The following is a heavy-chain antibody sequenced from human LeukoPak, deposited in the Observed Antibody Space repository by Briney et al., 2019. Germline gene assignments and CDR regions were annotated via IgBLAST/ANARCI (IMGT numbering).Heavy chain of an antibody. V-gene: IGHV4-30-4*08. CDR2: IYYSGST. J-gene: IGHJ6*03. D-gene: IGHD1-1*01. Sequence: PSQTLSLTCTVSGGSIRSGDYYWSWIRQPPGKGLEWIGYIYYSGSTYYNPSLKSRVTISVDTSKNQFSLKLSSVTAADTAVYYCARVQLERQAYYYMDVWGKGTTVTVSS. CDR1: GGSIRSGDYY. CDR3: ARVQLERQAYYYMDV.